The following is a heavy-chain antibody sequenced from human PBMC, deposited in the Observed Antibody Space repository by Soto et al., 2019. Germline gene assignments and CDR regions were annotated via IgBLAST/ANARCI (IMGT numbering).Heavy chain of an antibody. V-gene: IGHV3-73*01. CDR3: TTDLASGPGT. D-gene: IGHD3-16*01. J-gene: IGHJ3*01. CDR2: IRSKTNNYAT. Sequence: PGGSLRLSCAASGLTFSDSAIHLVRQASGKGLEWVGRIRSKTNNYATTYAAPVKGRFTISRDDSKNTLYLQMNSLKTEDTAVYYCTTDLASGPGTWGQGTMVTVSS. CDR1: GLTFSDSA.